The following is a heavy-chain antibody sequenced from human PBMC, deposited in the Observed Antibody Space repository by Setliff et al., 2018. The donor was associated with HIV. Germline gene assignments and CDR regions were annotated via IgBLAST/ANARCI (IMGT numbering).Heavy chain of an antibody. CDR2: IIPILGIA. J-gene: IGHJ4*02. D-gene: IGHD6-19*01. Sequence: ASVKVSCKASGGTFSSYAISWVRQAPGQGLERMGGIIPILGIANYAQKFQGRVTITADKSTSTAYMELSSLRSEDTAVYYCARGAIAVAGDFFDYWGQGTLVTVSS. CDR3: ARGAIAVAGDFFDY. V-gene: IGHV1-69*10. CDR1: GGTFSSYA.